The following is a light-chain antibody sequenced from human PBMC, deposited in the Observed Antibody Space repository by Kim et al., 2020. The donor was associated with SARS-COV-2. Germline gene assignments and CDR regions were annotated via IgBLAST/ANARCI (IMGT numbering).Light chain of an antibody. Sequence: SASVGDSVTIPCRASENIGTWLAWYQQKPGRAPTLLIYLASTLESGVPSRFSGTGSGTEFSLSITSLQPDDFATYYCQHYSRFPYAFGQGTKLEI. CDR2: LAS. J-gene: IGKJ2*01. V-gene: IGKV1-5*03. CDR1: ENIGTW. CDR3: QHYSRFPYA.